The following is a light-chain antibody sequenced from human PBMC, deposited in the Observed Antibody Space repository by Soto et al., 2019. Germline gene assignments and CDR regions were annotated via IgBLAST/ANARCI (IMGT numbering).Light chain of an antibody. CDR1: QSVSRY. CDR2: DAS. CDR3: QQRRSWPLT. J-gene: IGKJ4*01. V-gene: IGKV3-11*01. Sequence: EILLTQSPATLSLSPGERATLSCRASQSVSRYLAWYQQKPGQAPRLLIYDASNRATDIPARFSGSGSGTDFTLTISSLEPEDFAVYYCQQRRSWPLTFGGGTKVELK.